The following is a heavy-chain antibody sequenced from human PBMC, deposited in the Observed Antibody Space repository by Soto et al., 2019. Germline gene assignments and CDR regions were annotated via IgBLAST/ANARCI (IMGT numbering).Heavy chain of an antibody. CDR3: ATTPGSSSDDWFDP. CDR2: IDPSDSYT. D-gene: IGHD6-13*01. V-gene: IGHV5-10-1*01. J-gene: IGHJ5*02. CDR1: GYSFTSYW. Sequence: GESLKISCKGSGYSFTSYWISWVRQMPGKGLEWMGRIDPSDSYTNYSPSFQGHVTISADKSISTAYLQWSSLKASDTTMYYCATTPGSSSDDWFDPWGQGTLVTVSS.